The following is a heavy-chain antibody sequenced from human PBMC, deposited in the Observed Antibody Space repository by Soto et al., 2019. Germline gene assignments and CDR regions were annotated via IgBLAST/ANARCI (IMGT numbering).Heavy chain of an antibody. CDR1: RGSFSGYY. CDR2: INHSGST. D-gene: IGHD2-15*01. Sequence: PSQTLSLTCAVYRGSFSGYYWSWIRHPPGKGLEWIGEINHSGSTNYNPSLKSRVTISVDTSKNQFSLKLSSVTAADTAVYYCESPDNVVRLSAFDIWGQGTMVTVSS. V-gene: IGHV4-34*01. CDR3: ESPDNVVRLSAFDI. J-gene: IGHJ3*02.